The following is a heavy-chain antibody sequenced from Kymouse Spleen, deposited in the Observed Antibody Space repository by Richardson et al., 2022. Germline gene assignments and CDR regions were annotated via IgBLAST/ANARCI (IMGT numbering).Heavy chain of an antibody. J-gene: IGHJ4*02. CDR1: GGSFSGYY. V-gene: IGHV4-34*01. CDR2: INHSGST. CDR3: ARRRITGILYFDY. D-gene: IGHD1-20*01,IGHD1-7*01. Sequence: QVQLQQWGAGLLKPSETLSLTCAVYGGSFSGYYWSWIRQPPGKGLEWIGEINHSGSTNYNPSLKSRVTISVDTSKNQFSLKLSSVTAADTAVYYCARRRITGILYFDYWGQGTLVTVSS.